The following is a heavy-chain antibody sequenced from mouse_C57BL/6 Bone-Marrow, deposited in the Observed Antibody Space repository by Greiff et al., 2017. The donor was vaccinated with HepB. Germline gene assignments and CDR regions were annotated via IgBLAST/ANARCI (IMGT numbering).Heavy chain of an antibody. Sequence: VQLKQSGAELVRPGASVKLSCTASGFNIKDDYMHWVKQRPEQGLEWIGWIDPENGDTEYASKFQGKATITADTSSNTAYLQLSSLTSEDTAVYYCTTIYYDYDGGLLDFDVWGTGTTVTVSS. J-gene: IGHJ1*03. CDR3: TTIYYDYDGGLLDFDV. V-gene: IGHV14-4*01. CDR2: IDPENGDT. D-gene: IGHD2-4*01. CDR1: GFNIKDDY.